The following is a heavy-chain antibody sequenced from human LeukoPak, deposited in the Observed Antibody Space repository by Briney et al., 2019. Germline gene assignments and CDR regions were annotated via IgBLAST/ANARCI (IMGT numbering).Heavy chain of an antibody. CDR1: GFTFSSSA. D-gene: IGHD3-3*02. V-gene: IGHV3-23*01. J-gene: IGHJ3*02. CDR3: ARALVTRLGAFDI. Sequence: LPGGSLRLSCAASGFTFSSSAMSWVRQVPGKGLEWVSGISASGGSTSYADSVKGRFTISRDNAQNTLYLQMNNLGVDDTAVYYCARALVTRLGAFDIWGQGTMVIVFS. CDR2: ISASGGST.